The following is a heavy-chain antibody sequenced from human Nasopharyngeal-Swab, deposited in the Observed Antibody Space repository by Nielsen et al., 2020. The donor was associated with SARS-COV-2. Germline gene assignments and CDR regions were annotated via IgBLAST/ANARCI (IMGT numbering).Heavy chain of an antibody. CDR2: IYHSGSS. Sequence: SETLSLTCTVSGGSISGYYWSWTRQLPGKGLEWIGYIYHSGSSNYNPSLKSRVTISVDTSKNQFSLKLSSVTAADAAVYYCARGTRTVFDPWGQGTLVTVYS. CDR1: GGSISGYY. D-gene: IGHD4-17*01. J-gene: IGHJ5*02. V-gene: IGHV4-59*12. CDR3: ARGTRTVFDP.